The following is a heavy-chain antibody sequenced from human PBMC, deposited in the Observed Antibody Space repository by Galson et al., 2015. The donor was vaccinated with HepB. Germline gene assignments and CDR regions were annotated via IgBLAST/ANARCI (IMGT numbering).Heavy chain of an antibody. D-gene: IGHD3/OR15-3a*01. J-gene: IGHJ4*02. Sequence: PALVKPTQTLTLTCTFSGFSLTTIGVGVGWIRQPPGKGLEWLALIYWDDDKRYSPSLKSRLTITKDTSKNQVVLTMANMDPVDTATYFCAHAVYIDFWTGSLPRPSHFDYWGQGTLVTVSS. CDR2: IYWDDDK. CDR1: GFSLTTIGVG. V-gene: IGHV2-5*02. CDR3: AHAVYIDFWTGSLPRPSHFDY.